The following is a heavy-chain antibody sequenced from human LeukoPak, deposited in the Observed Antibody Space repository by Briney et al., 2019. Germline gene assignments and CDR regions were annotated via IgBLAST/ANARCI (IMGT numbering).Heavy chain of an antibody. CDR1: GGSISSSSYY. CDR3: AREFQYYYDSSGYIDY. J-gene: IGHJ4*02. V-gene: IGHV4-39*07. D-gene: IGHD3-22*01. CDR2: IYYSGST. Sequence: PSETLSLTCTVSGGSISSSSYYWGWIRQPPGKGLEWIGYIYYSGSTYYNPSLKSRVTISVDTSKNQFSLKLSSVTAADTAVYYCAREFQYYYDSSGYIDYWGQGTQVTVSS.